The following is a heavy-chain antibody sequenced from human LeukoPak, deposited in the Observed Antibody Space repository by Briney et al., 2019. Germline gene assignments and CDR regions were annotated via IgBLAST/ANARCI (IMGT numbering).Heavy chain of an antibody. J-gene: IGHJ4*02. D-gene: IGHD3-22*01. CDR1: GFTFSSYW. CDR2: INSDGSST. CDR3: ARPYYDSSYFDY. V-gene: IGHV3-74*01. Sequence: GGSLRLSCAASGFTFSSYWMHWVRHAPGKGLVWVSRINSDGSSTSYADSVKGRFTISRDNAKNTLYLQMNSLRAEDTAVYYCARPYYDSSYFDYWGRGTLVTVSS.